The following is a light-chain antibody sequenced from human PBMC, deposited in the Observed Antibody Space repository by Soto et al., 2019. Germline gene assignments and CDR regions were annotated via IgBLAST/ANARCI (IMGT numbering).Light chain of an antibody. V-gene: IGLV2-8*01. CDR1: NVGEYDY. Sequence: QSALTQPPSASGSPGQSVTISCTGSNVGEYDYVSWYQQHPGKAPKLMIHEVTKRPSGVPDRFSGSKSGNTASLTVSGLQAEDEADYYCSSYTSSITRYVFGAGTKLTVL. CDR3: SSYTSSITRYV. J-gene: IGLJ1*01. CDR2: EVT.